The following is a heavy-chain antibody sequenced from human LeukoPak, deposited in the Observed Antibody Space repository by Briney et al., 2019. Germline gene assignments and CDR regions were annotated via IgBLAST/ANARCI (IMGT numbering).Heavy chain of an antibody. CDR3: ARVRKYSSGWYDAFDI. Sequence: PGGSLRLSCAASGFTLSDYYMSWIRQAPGKGLEWVSYISSSSSYTNYADSVKGRFTISRDNAKNSLYLQMNSLRAEDTAVYYCARVRKYSSGWYDAFDIWGQGTMVTVSS. J-gene: IGHJ3*02. D-gene: IGHD6-19*01. CDR1: GFTLSDYY. V-gene: IGHV3-11*05. CDR2: ISSSSSYT.